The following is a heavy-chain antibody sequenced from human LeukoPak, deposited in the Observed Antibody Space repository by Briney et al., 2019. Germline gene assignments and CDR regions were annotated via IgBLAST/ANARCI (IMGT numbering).Heavy chain of an antibody. V-gene: IGHV7-4-1*02. J-gene: IGHJ4*02. CDR3: ARDPPRRPLTSDQGY. D-gene: IGHD1-20*01. CDR2: INTNTGNP. CDR1: GYTFTGFP. Sequence: GASVKVSCKTSGYTFTGFPMNWVRQAPGQGLEWMGWINTNTGNPTYAQDFTGRFVFSLDISVSTAYLEINNLKPEDSGVYYCARDPPRRPLTSDQGYWGQGTLVTVSS.